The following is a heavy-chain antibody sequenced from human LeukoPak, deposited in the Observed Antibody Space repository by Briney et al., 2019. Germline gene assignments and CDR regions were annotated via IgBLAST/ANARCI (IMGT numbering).Heavy chain of an antibody. Sequence: PGGSLRPSCAASGFTFSSYAMSWVRQAPGKGLEWVSAISGSGGSTYYADSVKGRFTISRDNSKNTLYLQMNSLRAEDTAVYYCAKGYLFYCGGDCYPDYWGQGTLVTVSS. D-gene: IGHD2-21*02. CDR3: AKGYLFYCGGDCYPDY. J-gene: IGHJ4*02. V-gene: IGHV3-23*01. CDR2: ISGSGGST. CDR1: GFTFSSYA.